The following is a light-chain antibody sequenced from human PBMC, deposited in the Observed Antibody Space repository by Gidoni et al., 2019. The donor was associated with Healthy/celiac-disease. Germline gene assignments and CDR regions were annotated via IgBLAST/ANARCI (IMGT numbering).Light chain of an antibody. CDR3: QQSYSMYT. V-gene: IGKV1-39*01. Sequence: IQLTPSPSSLSASVGDRVTITCRASQSISSYLNWYQQKPGKAPKLLIDAASSLQSGVPSRFSGSGSGTDFTLTISSLQPEDFATYYCQQSYSMYTFXQXTKLEIK. J-gene: IGKJ2*01. CDR1: QSISSY. CDR2: AAS.